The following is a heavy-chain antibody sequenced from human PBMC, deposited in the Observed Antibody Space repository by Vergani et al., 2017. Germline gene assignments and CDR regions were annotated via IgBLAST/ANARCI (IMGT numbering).Heavy chain of an antibody. CDR2: FYYSGST. CDR1: GGSISSGSYY. J-gene: IGHJ5*02. D-gene: IGHD3-10*01. CDR3: ARGQTGYYGSGSPEGWFDP. Sequence: QVQLQESGPGLVKPSQTLSLTCTVSGGSISSGSYYWSWIRQPPGKGLEWIGYFYYSGSTNYNPSLKSRVTISVDTSKNQFSLKLSSVTAADTAVYYCARGQTGYYGSGSPEGWFDPWGQGTLVTVSS. V-gene: IGHV4-61*01.